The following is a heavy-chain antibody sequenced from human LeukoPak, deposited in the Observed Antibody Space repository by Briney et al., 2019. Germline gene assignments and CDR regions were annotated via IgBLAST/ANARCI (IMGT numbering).Heavy chain of an antibody. CDR3: ARQSVKRLQKYFDL. Sequence: SETLSLTCTVSGGSISSFYWSWIRQPPGKGLEWIGNIYYSGSTNYNPSLKSRVTISVDTSKNQFSLKLGSVTAADTAVYYCARQSVKRLQKYFDLWGRGTLVTVSS. V-gene: IGHV4-59*08. CDR2: IYYSGST. J-gene: IGHJ2*01. CDR1: GGSISSFY. D-gene: IGHD4-11*01.